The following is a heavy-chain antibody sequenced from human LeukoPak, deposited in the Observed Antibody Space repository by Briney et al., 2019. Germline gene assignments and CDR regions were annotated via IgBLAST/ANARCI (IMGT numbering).Heavy chain of an antibody. D-gene: IGHD6-6*01. V-gene: IGHV4-59*01. Sequence: SETLSLTCTVSGGSISSYYWSWIRQPPVKGLEWIGYIYYSGSTNYNPSLKSRVTISVDTSKNQFSLKLSSVTAADTAVYYCAREGSSSSMGYYYYMDVWGKGTTVTVSS. J-gene: IGHJ6*03. CDR2: IYYSGST. CDR3: AREGSSSSMGYYYYMDV. CDR1: GGSISSYY.